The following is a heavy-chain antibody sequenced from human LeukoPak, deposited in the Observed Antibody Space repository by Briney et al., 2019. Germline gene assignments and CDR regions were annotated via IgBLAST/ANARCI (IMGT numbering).Heavy chain of an antibody. CDR3: ARPSREMATIYFDY. J-gene: IGHJ4*02. CDR2: IYPGDSGA. V-gene: IGHV5-51*01. Sequence: GESLKISCKGSGYSFTSYWIGWVRQMPGKGLEWMGIIYPGDSGARYSPSFQGRGTILAGKSISTAYLQWSSLKASDTAMYYCARPSREMATIYFDYWGQGTLVTVSS. D-gene: IGHD5-24*01. CDR1: GYSFTSYW.